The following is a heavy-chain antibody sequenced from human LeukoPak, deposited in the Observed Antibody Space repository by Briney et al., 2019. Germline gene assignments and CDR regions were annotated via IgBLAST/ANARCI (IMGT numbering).Heavy chain of an antibody. V-gene: IGHV6-1*01. CDR3: ARWEGYSYGPGGMDV. CDR1: GDSVSSNSAA. J-gene: IGHJ6*02. Sequence: SQTLSLTCAISGDSVSSNSAAWNRIRQSPSRGLEWLGRIYYRSKWYNDYAVSVKSRITINPDTSKNQFSLQLNSVTPEDTAVYYCARWEGYSYGPGGMDVWGQGTTVTVSS. D-gene: IGHD5-18*01. CDR2: IYYRSKWYN.